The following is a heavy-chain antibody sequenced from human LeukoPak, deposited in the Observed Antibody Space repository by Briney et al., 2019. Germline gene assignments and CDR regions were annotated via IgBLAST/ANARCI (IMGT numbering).Heavy chain of an antibody. CDR1: GYTFTDYY. J-gene: IGHJ4*02. CDR2: MNPNSGGT. Sequence: GASVKVSCKASGYTFTDYYIHWVRQAPGQGLEWMGWMNPNSGGTIYAQKFQGRVTMTRDTSISTASMELSSLRSDDTAVYYCTRTNTLGVIAIDYWGQGTLVTVSS. V-gene: IGHV1-2*02. CDR3: TRTNTLGVIAIDY. D-gene: IGHD3-16*02.